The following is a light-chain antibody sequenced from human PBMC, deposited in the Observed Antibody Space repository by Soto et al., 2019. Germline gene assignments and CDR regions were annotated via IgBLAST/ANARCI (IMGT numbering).Light chain of an antibody. CDR2: DAS. CDR1: QRISSF. J-gene: IGKJ2*01. CDR3: QLYGSSPPYI. V-gene: IGKV3-11*01. Sequence: PGERATLSCRASQRISSFLTWYQHKPGQAPRLLIYDASKRATGIPARFSGSGSGTDFTLTISSLEPEDFGVYYCQLYGSSPPYIFGPGTKVEIK.